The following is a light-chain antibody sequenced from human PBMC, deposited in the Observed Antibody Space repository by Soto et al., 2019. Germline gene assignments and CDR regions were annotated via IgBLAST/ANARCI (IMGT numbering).Light chain of an antibody. CDR3: QSYDSSLSGVM. CDR2: GNT. CDR1: SSNIGAGYD. Sequence: QSVLTQTPSVSGAPGQRVTISCSGSSSNIGAGYDVHWYQQLPGTAPKLLIHGNTNRPSGVPDRFSGSKSGASASLAITGLQAEDEADYYCQSYDSSLSGVMFGGGTKLTVL. V-gene: IGLV1-40*01. J-gene: IGLJ3*02.